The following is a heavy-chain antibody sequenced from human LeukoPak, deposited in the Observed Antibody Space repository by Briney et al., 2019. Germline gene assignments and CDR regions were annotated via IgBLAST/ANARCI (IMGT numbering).Heavy chain of an antibody. J-gene: IGHJ6*02. CDR1: GFTFSSHT. CDR3: ARGSVAAAYYYYGMDV. V-gene: IGHV3-23*01. D-gene: IGHD6-13*01. CDR2: ISGSGVNT. Sequence: PGGSLRLSCAASGFTFSSHTMSWVRQAPGKGLEWVSGISGSGVNTYYANSVKGRFTISRDKFMNTLYLQMNSLRAEDTAVYYCARGSVAAAYYYYGMDVWGQGTTVTVSS.